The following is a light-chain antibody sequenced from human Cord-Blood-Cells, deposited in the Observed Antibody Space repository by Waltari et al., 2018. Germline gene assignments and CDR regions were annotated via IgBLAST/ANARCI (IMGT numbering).Light chain of an antibody. J-gene: IGLJ2*01. CDR1: SSDVGSYNL. Sequence: QSALTQPASVSGSPGQSITISCTGTSSDVGSYNLVSWYQQHPGKAPKHMIYEGSKQPSVVSNRFSYSKAGNTASLTISGLQAEDEADYYCCSYAGSSTLVFGGGTNLTVL. CDR2: EGS. V-gene: IGLV2-23*01. CDR3: CSYAGSSTLV.